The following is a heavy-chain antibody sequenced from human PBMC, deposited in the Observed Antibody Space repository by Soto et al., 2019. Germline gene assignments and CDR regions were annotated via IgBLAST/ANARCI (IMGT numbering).Heavy chain of an antibody. J-gene: IGHJ5*02. CDR3: ARESGDWPLNWFDP. CDR2: ITSDGKSK. Sequence: PVGSLRLSCAASGFNFSNHWMHWVRQRPAEGLVWVSRITSDGKSKAYAESVKGRFAISSDNAKNTLYLQMNGLTAEDTAVYYCARESGDWPLNWFDPWGQGTLVTVSS. D-gene: IGHD2-21*02. CDR1: GFNFSNHW. V-gene: IGHV3-74*01.